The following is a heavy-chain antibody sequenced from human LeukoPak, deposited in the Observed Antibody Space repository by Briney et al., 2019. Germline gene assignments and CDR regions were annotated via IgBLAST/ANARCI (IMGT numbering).Heavy chain of an antibody. D-gene: IGHD5/OR15-5a*01. CDR1: GGSFSGYH. CDR3: ATLVSTRYYFDY. CDR2: INYGGST. Sequence: SETLSLTCAVYGGSFSGYHWNWIHQAPGKGLEWIGEINYGGSTNYNPSLKSRVTISIDTSKNQFSLRLTSVTAADTAVYFCATLVSTRYYFDYWGQGTLVTVSS. V-gene: IGHV4-34*01. J-gene: IGHJ4*02.